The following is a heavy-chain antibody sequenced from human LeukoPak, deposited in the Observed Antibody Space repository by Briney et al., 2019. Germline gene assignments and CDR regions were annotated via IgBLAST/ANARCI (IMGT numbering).Heavy chain of an antibody. CDR1: GFTFRTYA. D-gene: IGHD1-26*01. CDR2: ITGSGGAT. Sequence: PGGSLRLSCVGSGFTFRTYAMAWVRQAPGKGPEWVSVITGSGGATFYADSVKGRLTISRDNSKSTLYLQMNSLRAEDTAVYYCAKDPPSTSRDAFDMWGQGTMVTVSS. CDR3: AKDPPSTSRDAFDM. V-gene: IGHV3-23*01. J-gene: IGHJ3*02.